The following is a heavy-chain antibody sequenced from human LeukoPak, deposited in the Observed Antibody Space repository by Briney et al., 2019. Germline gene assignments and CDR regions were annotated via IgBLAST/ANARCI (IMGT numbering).Heavy chain of an antibody. Sequence: PGGVLRLSCAAPGFMFSSYEKYLGRQAPGEGLGWVSYINPGGTTMYYADSVSGRFTISRDNAKNSLFLQMNSLRADDTAVYFCALLAVASDFDYWGQGSLVTVSS. CDR3: ALLAVASDFDY. D-gene: IGHD6-19*01. J-gene: IGHJ4*02. CDR1: GFMFSSYE. V-gene: IGHV3-48*03. CDR2: INPGGTTM.